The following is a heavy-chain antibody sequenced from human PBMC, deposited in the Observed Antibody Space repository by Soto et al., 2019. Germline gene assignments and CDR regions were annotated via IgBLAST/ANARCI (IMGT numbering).Heavy chain of an antibody. CDR2: ISVSGCST. CDR3: ANGNYGTYDY. V-gene: IGHV3-23*01. CDR1: VFTFSSYA. Sequence: GGSLRLSCAASVFTFSSYAMSWVRQAPGRWLEWFSAISVSGCSTXXADSVKGRXTISRYNSKNTXYLQMXSLRAEDTAVYYCANGNYGTYDYWRQGTLVTVSS. D-gene: IGHD1-7*01. J-gene: IGHJ4*02.